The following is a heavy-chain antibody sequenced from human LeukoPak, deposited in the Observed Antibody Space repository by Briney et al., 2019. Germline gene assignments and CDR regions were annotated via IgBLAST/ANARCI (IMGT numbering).Heavy chain of an antibody. V-gene: IGHV3-7*01. CDR3: AKDVVVRGYYYYYMDV. J-gene: IGHJ6*03. Sequence: PGGSLRLSCAASGFTFSSYWMSWVRQAPGKGLEWVANIKQDGSEKYYVDSVKGRFTISRDNSKNTLYLQMNSLRAEDTAVYYCAKDVVVRGYYYYYMDVWGKGTTVTISS. CDR1: GFTFSSYW. CDR2: IKQDGSEK. D-gene: IGHD3-10*01.